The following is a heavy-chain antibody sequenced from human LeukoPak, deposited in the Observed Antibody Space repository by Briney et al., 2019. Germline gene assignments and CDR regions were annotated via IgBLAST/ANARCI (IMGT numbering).Heavy chain of an antibody. CDR2: ISRSTATI. D-gene: IGHD5-24*01. CDR1: GFNLTTYS. CDR3: ARDFYGYNWINYLDY. J-gene: IGHJ4*02. V-gene: IGHV3-48*04. Sequence: AGGSLRLSCAASGFNLTTYSMHWVRQTPGKGLEWVAFISRSTATIYYSDSVRGRFTISRDNAKNSLFLQMNSLRAEDTAVYYCARDFYGYNWINYLDYWGQGALVTVSS.